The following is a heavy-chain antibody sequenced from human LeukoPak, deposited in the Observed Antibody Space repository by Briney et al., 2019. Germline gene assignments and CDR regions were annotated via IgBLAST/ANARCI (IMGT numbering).Heavy chain of an antibody. J-gene: IGHJ5*02. CDR2: IYYSGST. CDR3: ARIFPWSNWFDP. D-gene: IGHD2-8*02. V-gene: IGHV4-39*07. Sequence: SETLSLTCTVSNGSIIHTNYYWGWIRQPPGKGLEWIGSIYYSGSTYYNPSLKSRVTISVDTSKNQFSLKLTSVTAADTALYYCARIFPWSNWFDPWGQGTLVTVSS. CDR1: NGSIIHTNYY.